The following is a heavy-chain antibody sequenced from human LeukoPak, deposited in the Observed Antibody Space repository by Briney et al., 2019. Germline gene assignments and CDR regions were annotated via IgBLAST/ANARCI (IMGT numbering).Heavy chain of an antibody. J-gene: IGHJ4*02. CDR2: INTDGTTT. D-gene: IGHD3-10*01. Sequence: GGSLRLSCAASGFTFSSYWMHWVRHAPGKGLVWVSLINTDGTTTNYADSVKGRFTISKDNAKNTLYLQMSTLRAEDTAVYYCATLTFGESDSFDYWGQGNLVTVSS. CDR3: ATLTFGESDSFDY. V-gene: IGHV3-74*01. CDR1: GFTFSSYW.